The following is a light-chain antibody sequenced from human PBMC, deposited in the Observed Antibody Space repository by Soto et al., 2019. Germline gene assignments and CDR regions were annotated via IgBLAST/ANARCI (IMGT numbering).Light chain of an antibody. J-gene: IGLJ1*01. CDR3: TSYTSSTPFYV. CDR1: RTDVDGYDY. Sequence: QSVLTQPASVSGSPGQSIAIFCTGVRTDVDGYDYVSWYQQHPGQAPQLIIYDVYSRPSGVSHRFSGSKSGDTASLTISGLQAEDEADYYCTSYTSSTPFYVFGTGTKVTVL. CDR2: DVY. V-gene: IGLV2-14*03.